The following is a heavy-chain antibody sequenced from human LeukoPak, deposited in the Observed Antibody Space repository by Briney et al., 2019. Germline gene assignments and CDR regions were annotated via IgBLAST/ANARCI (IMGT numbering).Heavy chain of an antibody. D-gene: IGHD2-15*01. Sequence: GESLKISCKGYGDRFTSYWVAWVRQMPGKGLEWMGIIYPGDSDTRYSPSFQGRVTISADKSISTAYLQWSSLKASDTAMYYCARLLSLLLPGIDYWGQGTLVTVSS. CDR1: GDRFTSYW. CDR2: IYPGDSDT. J-gene: IGHJ4*02. CDR3: ARLLSLLLPGIDY. V-gene: IGHV5-51*01.